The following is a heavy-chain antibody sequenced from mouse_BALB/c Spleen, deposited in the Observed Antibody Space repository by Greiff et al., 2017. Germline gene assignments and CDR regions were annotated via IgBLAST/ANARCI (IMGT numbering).Heavy chain of an antibody. CDR2: IDPANGNT. CDR1: GFNIKDTY. D-gene: IGHD1-1*01. CDR3: ARGEYYGSSGY. V-gene: IGHV14-3*02. J-gene: IGHJ2*01. Sequence: VQLQQSGAELVKPGASVKLSCTASGFNIKDTYMHWVKQRPEQGLEWIGRIDPANGNTKYDPKFQGKATITADTSSNTAYLQLSSLTSEDTAVYYCARGEYYGSSGYWGQGTTRTVSS.